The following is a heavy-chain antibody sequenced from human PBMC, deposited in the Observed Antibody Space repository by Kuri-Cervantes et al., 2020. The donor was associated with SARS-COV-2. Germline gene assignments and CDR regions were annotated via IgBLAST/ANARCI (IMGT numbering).Heavy chain of an antibody. J-gene: IGHJ6*02. D-gene: IGHD6-13*01. V-gene: IGHV3-21*06. Sequence: GGSLRLSCAASAFPFSTYSMHWVRQAPGKGLEWVSYITHSSSYIYYADSVKGRFTISRDNAKNSLYLQMNSLRAEDTAVYYCARDGGATAGTYYYYGMDVWGQGTTDTVSS. CDR3: ARDGGATAGTYYYYGMDV. CDR2: ITHSSSYI. CDR1: AFPFSTYS.